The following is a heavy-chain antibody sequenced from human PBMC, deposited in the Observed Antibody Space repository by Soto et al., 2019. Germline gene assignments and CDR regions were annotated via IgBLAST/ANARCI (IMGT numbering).Heavy chain of an antibody. Sequence: QVQLVQSGAEVKKPGASVKVSCKASGYSFIDYDINWVRQATGQGLEWMGWMTPNSGNTGYAQKFQGRVTLTRDTSIGTAYMELSSLKSEDTAVYYCARNPYSSGLFDPWGQGTLVTVSS. CDR2: MTPNSGNT. V-gene: IGHV1-8*01. D-gene: IGHD6-19*01. CDR1: GYSFIDYD. J-gene: IGHJ5*02. CDR3: ARNPYSSGLFDP.